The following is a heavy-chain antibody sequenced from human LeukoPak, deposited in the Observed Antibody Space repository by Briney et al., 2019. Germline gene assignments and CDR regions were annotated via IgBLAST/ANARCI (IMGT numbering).Heavy chain of an antibody. D-gene: IGHD6-13*01. CDR1: GFMFSDYY. CDR3: ASGRASAGISAFDI. Sequence: GGSLRLSCAASGFMFSDYYMSWIRQAPGRGLEFVSYITRSSSYTTHADSVKGRFTISSDNAKNSLYLQMNSLRAEDTAVHYCASGRASAGISAFDIWGQGTLVTVSS. J-gene: IGHJ3*02. CDR2: ITRSSSYT. V-gene: IGHV3-11*03.